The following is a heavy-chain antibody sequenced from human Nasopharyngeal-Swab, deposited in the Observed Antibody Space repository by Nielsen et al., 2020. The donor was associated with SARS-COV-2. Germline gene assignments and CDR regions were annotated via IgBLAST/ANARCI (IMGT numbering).Heavy chain of an antibody. CDR3: ARGSAMVTRFDY. D-gene: IGHD5-18*01. V-gene: IGHV3-21*01. J-gene: IGHJ4*02. Sequence: GESLKISCAASGFTFNNYNFNWVRQAPGKGLEWVSSISSSSSYIYYADSVKGRFTISRDNAKNSLYLQMNSLRAEDTAVYYCARGSAMVTRFDYWGQGTLVTVSS. CDR2: ISSSSSYI. CDR1: GFTFNNYN.